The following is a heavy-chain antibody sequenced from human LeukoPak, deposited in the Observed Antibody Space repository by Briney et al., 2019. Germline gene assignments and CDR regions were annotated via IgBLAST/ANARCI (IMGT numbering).Heavy chain of an antibody. V-gene: IGHV3-23*01. CDR3: AELGITMIGXV. CDR2: ISGSGGST. D-gene: IGHD3-10*02. CDR1: GFTFSNYA. J-gene: IGHJ6*01. Sequence: QSGVSLRLSCAASGFTFSNYAMIWVRQAPGKGLEWVSVISGSGGSTYCVDSVQGPFTISRDNSKNTLFLQMDSLRAEDTAVYYCAELGITMIGXVWGXXTTXTISS.